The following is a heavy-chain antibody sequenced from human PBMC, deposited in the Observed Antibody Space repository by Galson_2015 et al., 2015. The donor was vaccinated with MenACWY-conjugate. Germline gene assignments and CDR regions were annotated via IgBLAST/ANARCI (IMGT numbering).Heavy chain of an antibody. Sequence: SLRLSCAASGFSFSDAWMNWVRQAPGKGLEWVGLIKTKSRGETIVYAAPVKGRFTISRDDSKDTLYLQMNSLRAEDTAVYYCTRPGRSSNWYEFDYWGQGTPVTVSS. V-gene: IGHV3-15*01. CDR2: IKTKSRGETI. CDR3: TRPGRSSNWYEFDY. D-gene: IGHD6-13*01. CDR1: GFSFSDAW. J-gene: IGHJ4*02.